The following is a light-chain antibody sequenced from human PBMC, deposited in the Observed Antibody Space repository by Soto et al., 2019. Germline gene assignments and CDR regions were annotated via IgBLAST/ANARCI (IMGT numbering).Light chain of an antibody. CDR3: SSYTSRSTVV. CDR1: SSDVGGYNY. J-gene: IGLJ2*01. Sequence: QSALTQPASVSGSPGQSITISCTGTSSDVGGYNYVSWYQQHPGKAPKLMIYEVSNRPSGVSNRFSGSKSGNTASLTISGLQAEDDADYYCSSYTSRSTVVFGGGTKLTVL. V-gene: IGLV2-14*01. CDR2: EVS.